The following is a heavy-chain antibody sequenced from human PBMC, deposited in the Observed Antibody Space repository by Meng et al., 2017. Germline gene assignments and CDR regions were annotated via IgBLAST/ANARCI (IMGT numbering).Heavy chain of an antibody. CDR1: GYTFTGYY. J-gene: IGHJ4*02. CDR2: INPNSGGT. V-gene: IGHV1-2*06. Sequence: QVQVVQAVAEVKKPGASVKVSCKASGYTFTGYYMHWVRQAPGQGLEWMGRINPNSGGTNYAQKFQGRVTMTRDTSISTAYMELSRLRSDDTAVYYCARDYGSGRIILHFDYWGQGTLVTVSS. CDR3: ARDYGSGRIILHFDY. D-gene: IGHD3-10*01.